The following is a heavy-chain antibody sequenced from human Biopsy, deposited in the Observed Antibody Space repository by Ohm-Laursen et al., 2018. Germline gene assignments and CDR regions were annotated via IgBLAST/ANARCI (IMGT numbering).Heavy chain of an antibody. CDR3: ATKLTGYFHH. Sequence: ASVKVSCKAPGGTFSNYGVSWVRQAPGQGLEWLGGNIPILGTGNYAQKFQDRVTVAADTSTSTATMELRSLRSDDTAVYYCATKLTGYFHHWGQETLVIVSS. CDR1: GGTFSNYG. V-gene: IGHV1-69*06. J-gene: IGHJ1*01. D-gene: IGHD3-9*01. CDR2: NIPILGTG.